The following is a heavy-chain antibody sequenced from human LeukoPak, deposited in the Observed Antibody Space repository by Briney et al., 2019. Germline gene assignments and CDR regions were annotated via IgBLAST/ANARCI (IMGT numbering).Heavy chain of an antibody. CDR1: GDSVSSTTAA. V-gene: IGHV6-1*01. Sequence: SQTLSLTCAISGDSVSSTTAAWNWIRQSPSRGLEWLGRTYYRSKWFHDYAVSMRSRITISLDTSKNQFSLQLNSVTPEDTAFYYCARDTPGPEYYYGMDVWGQGTTVTVSS. CDR3: ARDTPGPEYYYGMDV. D-gene: IGHD1-14*01. J-gene: IGHJ6*02. CDR2: TYYRSKWFH.